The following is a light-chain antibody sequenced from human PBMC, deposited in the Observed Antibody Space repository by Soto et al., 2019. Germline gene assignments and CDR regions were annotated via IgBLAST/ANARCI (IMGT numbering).Light chain of an antibody. CDR2: GAS. J-gene: IGKJ5*01. Sequence: EIVMTQSPSTLSVSPGEGATLSCRASQSLSRSLAWHQQKPGQAPRLLIYGASTRATGIPARFSGSGSGTEFTLTISSLQSEDFEVYYCQQYDSWPITFGQGTRLEIK. CDR3: QQYDSWPIT. CDR1: QSLSRS. V-gene: IGKV3-15*01.